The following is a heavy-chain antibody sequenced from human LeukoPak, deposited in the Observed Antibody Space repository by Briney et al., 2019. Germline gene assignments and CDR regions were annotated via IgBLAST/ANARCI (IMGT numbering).Heavy chain of an antibody. CDR3: ARSGITIFGVVNYFDY. CDR2: INHSGST. Sequence: SETLSLTCAVYGGSFSGYYWSWIRQPPGKGLEWIGEINHSGSTNYNPSLKSRVTISVDTSKNQFSLKLSSVTAADTAVYYCARSGITIFGVVNYFDYWGQGTLVTVSS. V-gene: IGHV4-34*01. D-gene: IGHD3-3*01. CDR1: GGSFSGYY. J-gene: IGHJ4*02.